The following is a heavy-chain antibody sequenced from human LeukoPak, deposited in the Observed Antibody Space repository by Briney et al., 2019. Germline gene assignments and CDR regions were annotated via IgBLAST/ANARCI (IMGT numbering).Heavy chain of an antibody. D-gene: IGHD6-19*01. J-gene: IGHJ3*02. CDR2: INTNTGNP. Sequence: ASVKVSCKASGYTFTSYAMNWVRQAPGQGLEWMGWINTNTGNPTYAQGFTGRFVFSLDTSVSTAYLQTSSLKAEDTAVYYCARDLFDRGFSSGWFHDAFDIWGQGTMVTVSS. CDR3: ARDLFDRGFSSGWFHDAFDI. V-gene: IGHV7-4-1*02. CDR1: GYTFTSYA.